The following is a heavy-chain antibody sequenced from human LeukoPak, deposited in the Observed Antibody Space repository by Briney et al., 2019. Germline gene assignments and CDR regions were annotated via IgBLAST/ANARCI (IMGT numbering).Heavy chain of an antibody. V-gene: IGHV3-11*04. Sequence: PGGSLRLSCAASGFTFSDYYMSWMRPAPGKGLEWVSYISSSGSTIYYTDSVKGPFTISRDNAKNSLYLQMNSRRAEDTAGYYCARDTGYSSGWRNNWFDPWGQGTLVTVSS. D-gene: IGHD6-19*01. CDR3: ARDTGYSSGWRNNWFDP. CDR2: ISSSGSTI. CDR1: GFTFSDYY. J-gene: IGHJ5*02.